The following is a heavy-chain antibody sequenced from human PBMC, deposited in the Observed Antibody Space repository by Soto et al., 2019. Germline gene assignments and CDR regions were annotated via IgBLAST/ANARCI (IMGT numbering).Heavy chain of an antibody. D-gene: IGHD3-22*01. CDR2: IWYDGSNK. V-gene: IGHV3-33*01. Sequence: GGSLRLSCAASGFTFSSYGMHWVRQAPGKGLEWVAVIWYDGSNKYYADSVKGRFTISRDNSKNTLYLQMNSLRAEDTAVYYCARASGSSGYYSSDYWGQGTLVTVSS. CDR1: GFTFSSYG. CDR3: ARASGSSGYYSSDY. J-gene: IGHJ4*02.